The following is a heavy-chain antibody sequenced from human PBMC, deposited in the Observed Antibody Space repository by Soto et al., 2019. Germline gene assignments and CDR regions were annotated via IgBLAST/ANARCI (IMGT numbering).Heavy chain of an antibody. D-gene: IGHD2-15*01. J-gene: IGHJ6*02. CDR2: IFIGGTT. V-gene: IGHV3-53*01. Sequence: GGSLRLSCAASGFTVSSSQMTWVRQAPGKALEWVSLIFIGGTTQYAVSVKGRFTISRDYSRNTVFLQMNSLRAEDTAVYYCARDRNRCSGGSCYLYGMDVWGQGTTVTVSS. CDR3: ARDRNRCSGGSCYLYGMDV. CDR1: GFTVSSSQ.